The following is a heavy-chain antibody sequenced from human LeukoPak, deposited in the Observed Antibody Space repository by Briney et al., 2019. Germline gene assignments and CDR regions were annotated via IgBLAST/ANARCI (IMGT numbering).Heavy chain of an antibody. D-gene: IGHD5-18*01. CDR2: ISSSSSYI. CDR3: ARDLSGVAGYTYGRGIDY. V-gene: IGHV3-21*01. Sequence: PGGSLRLSCAASGFTFSSYSMNWVRQAPGKGLEWVSSISSSSSYIYYADSVKGRFTISRDSFKNTLYLQMNSLRAEDTAVYYCARDLSGVAGYTYGRGIDYWGQGTLVTVSS. CDR1: GFTFSSYS. J-gene: IGHJ4*02.